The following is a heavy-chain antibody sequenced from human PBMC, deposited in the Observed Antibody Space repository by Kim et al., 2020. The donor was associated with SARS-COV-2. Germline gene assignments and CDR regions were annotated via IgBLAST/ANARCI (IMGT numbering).Heavy chain of an antibody. J-gene: IGHJ4*02. CDR1: GGTFSDSG. CDR3: ARDELQVLDY. CDR2: TIAVFGTP. Sequence: SVKVSCKASGGTFSDSGVSWVRQAPGQGLECMGGTIAVFGTPIYSQKFQGRMTVTTDESTSVAFMELSSLRSGDTAVYYCARDELQVLDYWGQGTLVTVSS. D-gene: IGHD1-7*01. V-gene: IGHV1-69*05.